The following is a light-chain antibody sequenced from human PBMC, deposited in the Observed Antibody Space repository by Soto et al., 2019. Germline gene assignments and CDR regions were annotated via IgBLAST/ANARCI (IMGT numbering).Light chain of an antibody. CDR2: DAS. V-gene: IGKV3D-15*01. J-gene: IGKJ1*01. CDR3: QQYDTSPET. Sequence: EVVMTQSPATLSVSPGERATLSCRASQSVSSKLAWYQQKPGQALRLLIYDASTRATGIPDRFSGGGSGTDFTLTITGLEREDFGVYYCQQYDTSPETFGPGTKVDIK. CDR1: QSVSSK.